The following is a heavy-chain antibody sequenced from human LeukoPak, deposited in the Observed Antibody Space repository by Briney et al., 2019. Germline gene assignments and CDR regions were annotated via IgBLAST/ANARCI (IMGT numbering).Heavy chain of an antibody. J-gene: IGHJ2*01. CDR2: IYYSGST. CDR3: ARLHYDSSGYYRYWYFDL. Sequence: SETLSLTCTVSGGSISSYYWSWIRQPPGKGLEWIGYIYYSGSTNYNPSLKSRVTISVDTSKNQFSLKLSYVTAADTAVYYCARLHYDSSGYYRYWYFDLWGRGTLVTVSS. V-gene: IGHV4-59*01. D-gene: IGHD3-22*01. CDR1: GGSISSYY.